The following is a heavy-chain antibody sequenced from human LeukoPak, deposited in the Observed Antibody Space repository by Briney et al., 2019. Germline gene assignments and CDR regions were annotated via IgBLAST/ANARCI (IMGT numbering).Heavy chain of an antibody. CDR1: GFTVSSNY. Sequence: PGGSLRLACAASGFTVSSNYMSWVRQAPGKGLEWVSVIYSGGSTYYADSVKGRFTISRDNSKNTLYLQMNSLGAEDTAVYYCARDLNVVVAATGQYDAFDIWGQGTMVTVSS. CDR2: IYSGGST. V-gene: IGHV3-66*02. J-gene: IGHJ3*02. D-gene: IGHD2-15*01. CDR3: ARDLNVVVAATGQYDAFDI.